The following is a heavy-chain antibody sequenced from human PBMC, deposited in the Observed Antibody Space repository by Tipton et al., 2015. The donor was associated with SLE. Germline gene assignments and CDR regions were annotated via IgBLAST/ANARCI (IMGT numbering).Heavy chain of an antibody. CDR2: IIPILSIA. Sequence: QSGAEVKKPGSSVKVSCKASGGTFSSYTISWVRQAPGQGLEWMGRIIPILSIANYAQKFQGRVTITADKSTSTAYMELSSLRSEDTAVYYCARGGSFWSGYYFDAFDIWGQGTMVTVSS. CDR1: GGTFSSYT. CDR3: ARGGSFWSGYYFDAFDI. J-gene: IGHJ3*02. D-gene: IGHD3-3*01. V-gene: IGHV1-69*04.